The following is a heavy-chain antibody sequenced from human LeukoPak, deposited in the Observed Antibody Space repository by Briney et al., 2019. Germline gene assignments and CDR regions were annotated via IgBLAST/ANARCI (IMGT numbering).Heavy chain of an antibody. CDR3: ARGPAHEYCGGDCYDFDY. V-gene: IGHV4-34*01. CDR2: INHIGST. Sequence: PSETLSLTCAVYGGSFIGYYWSWSRQPPGKGLGWVGEINHIGSTNYNPSLKSRVTISVDTSKNQFSLKLSSVTAADTAVYYCARGPAHEYCGGDCYDFDYWGQGTLVTVSS. D-gene: IGHD2-21*02. J-gene: IGHJ4*02. CDR1: GGSFIGYY.